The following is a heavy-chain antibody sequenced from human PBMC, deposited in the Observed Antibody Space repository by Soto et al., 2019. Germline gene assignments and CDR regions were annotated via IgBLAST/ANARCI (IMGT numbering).Heavy chain of an antibody. CDR1: GYTFTDYY. V-gene: IGHV1-2*02. J-gene: IGHJ4*02. CDR3: AREGGDIVQMVYALPWY. D-gene: IGHD2-8*01. CDR2: INPNSGAT. Sequence: GASVKVSCKASGYTFTDYYMHWVRQAPGQGLEWMGWINPNSGATSYAQRFQGRVTMTRDTSISTAYMELSRLTSGDTAVYYCAREGGDIVQMVYALPWYWGQGTLVTVSS.